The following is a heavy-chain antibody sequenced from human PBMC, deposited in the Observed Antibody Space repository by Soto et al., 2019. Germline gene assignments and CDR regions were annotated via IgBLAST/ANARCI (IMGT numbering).Heavy chain of an antibody. J-gene: IGHJ6*02. CDR2: IYYGGRP. CDR1: GGSISSSGYY. Sequence: PAETLSLTCTVSGGSISSSGYYWGWVRQPPGRGLEWIGYIYYGGRPYYNPSLKSRVTISVDTSKNQFSLNLSSVTAADTAVYYCAVPAASVAGASGTYYYYGMDVWGQGTTVT. D-gene: IGHD6-19*01. CDR3: AVPAASVAGASGTYYYYGMDV. V-gene: IGHV4-39*01.